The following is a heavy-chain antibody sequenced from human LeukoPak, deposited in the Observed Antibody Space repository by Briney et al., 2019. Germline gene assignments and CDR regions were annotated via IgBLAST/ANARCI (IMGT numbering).Heavy chain of an antibody. CDR1: GYTFTSYG. J-gene: IGHJ4*02. Sequence: SVKVSCKASGYTFTSYGISWVRQAPGQGLEWMGRIIPILGIANYAQKFQGRVTITADKSTSTAYMELSRLRSEDTAVYYCAIRDDEDYFDYWGQGTLVTVSS. CDR3: AIRDDEDYFDY. V-gene: IGHV1-69*04. D-gene: IGHD3-16*01. CDR2: IIPILGIA.